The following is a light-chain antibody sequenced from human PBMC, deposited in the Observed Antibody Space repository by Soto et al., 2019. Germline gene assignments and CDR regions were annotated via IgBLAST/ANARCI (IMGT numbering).Light chain of an antibody. J-gene: IGKJ1*01. V-gene: IGKV3-15*01. CDR2: GAS. CDR1: QSVSSN. Sequence: EIVLTQSPDSLSVSPGERATLSCRASQSVSSNLAWYQQKPGQAPRLLIFGASTRATGIPARFSGSGSGTEFTLTISSLQSADFAVYYCQQYNNWPRTFGQGTKVDIK. CDR3: QQYNNWPRT.